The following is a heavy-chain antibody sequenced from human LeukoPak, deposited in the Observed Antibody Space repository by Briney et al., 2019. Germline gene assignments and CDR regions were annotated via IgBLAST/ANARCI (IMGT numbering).Heavy chain of an antibody. V-gene: IGHV1-69*13. J-gene: IGHJ6*03. D-gene: IGHD5-18*01. CDR3: ARVEGGYSYGSSYYYYYMDV. CDR2: IIPIFGTA. CDR1: GGTFSSYA. Sequence: SVKVSCKASGGTFSSYAISWVRQAPGQGLEWMGGIIPIFGTANYAQKFQGRVTITADESTSTAYMELSSLRSEDTAVYYCARVEGGYSYGSSYYYYYMDVWGKETTVTVSS.